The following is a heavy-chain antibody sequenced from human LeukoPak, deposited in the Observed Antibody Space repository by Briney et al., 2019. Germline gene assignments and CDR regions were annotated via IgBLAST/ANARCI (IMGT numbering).Heavy chain of an antibody. CDR1: GYSISSGYY. V-gene: IGHV4-38-2*02. CDR2: IYHSGST. J-gene: IGHJ5*02. D-gene: IGHD5-18*01. CDR3: ARDLSLWLRPTQSFDP. Sequence: SETLSLTCTVSGYSISSGYYWGWIRQPPGKGLEWIGSIYHSGSTYYNPSLKSRVTISVDTSKNQFSLKLSSVTAADTAVYYCARDLSLWLRPTQSFDPWGQGTLVTVSS.